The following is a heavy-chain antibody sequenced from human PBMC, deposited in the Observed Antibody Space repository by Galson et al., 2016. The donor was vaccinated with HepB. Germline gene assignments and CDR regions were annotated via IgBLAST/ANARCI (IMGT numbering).Heavy chain of an antibody. D-gene: IGHD4-23*01. CDR3: ARVLYGGKGEIDY. CDR2: INPSGGST. J-gene: IGHJ4*02. CDR1: EYTFISYH. V-gene: IGHV1-46*01. Sequence: SVKVSCKASEYTFISYHMHWVRQARGQGLEWMGIINPSGGSTSYAQKSQGRVTMTRDTSTSTVYMELSSLRSEDTAVYYCARVLYGGKGEIDYWGQGTLVTVSS.